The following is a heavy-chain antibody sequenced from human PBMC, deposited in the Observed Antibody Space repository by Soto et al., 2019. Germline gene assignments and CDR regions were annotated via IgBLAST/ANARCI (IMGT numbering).Heavy chain of an antibody. CDR3: ARDGPLGLTPVTTPYYYDGMDV. CDR2: ISYDGSNK. J-gene: IGHJ6*02. V-gene: IGHV3-30-3*01. Sequence: QVQLVESGGGVVQPGRSLRLSCAASGFTFSSYAMHWVRQAPGKGLEWVAVISYDGSNKYYADSVKGRFTISRDNSKKTLALRLNSPGAEDTAVYYCARDGPLGLTPVTTPYYYDGMDVRGQGTTVSVSS. CDR1: GFTFSSYA. D-gene: IGHD4-17*01.